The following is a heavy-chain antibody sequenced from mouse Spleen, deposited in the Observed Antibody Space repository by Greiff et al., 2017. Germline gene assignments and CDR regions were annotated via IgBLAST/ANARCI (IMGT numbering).Heavy chain of an antibody. CDR2: IDPSDSYT. CDR3: ARGTAAQAAWFAY. Sequence: VQLQQPGAELVMPGASVKLSCKASGYTFTSYWMHWVKQRHGQGLEWIGEIDPSDSYTNYNQKFKGKATLTVDKSSSTAYMQLSSLTSEDSAVYYCARGTAAQAAWFAYWGQGTLVTVSA. CDR1: GYTFTSYW. D-gene: IGHD3-2*02. V-gene: IGHV1-69*01. J-gene: IGHJ3*01.